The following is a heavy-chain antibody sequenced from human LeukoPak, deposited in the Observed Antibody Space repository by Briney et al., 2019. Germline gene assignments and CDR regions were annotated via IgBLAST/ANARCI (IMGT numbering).Heavy chain of an antibody. J-gene: IGHJ5*02. CDR2: FIPIFGTA. CDR1: GGTFSSYA. Sequence: GASVKVSCKASGGTFSSYAISWVRQAPGPGLEWMGGFIPIFGTANYAQKFQGRVTITADESTSTAYMELSSLRSEDTAVYYCARAHIVVVPAAPWNWFDPWGQGTLVTVSS. CDR3: ARAHIVVVPAAPWNWFDP. V-gene: IGHV1-69*01. D-gene: IGHD2-2*01.